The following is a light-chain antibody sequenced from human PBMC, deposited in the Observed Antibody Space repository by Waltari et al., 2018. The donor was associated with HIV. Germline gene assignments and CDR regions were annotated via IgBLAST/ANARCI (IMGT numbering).Light chain of an antibody. J-gene: IGLJ3*02. CDR3: QSADSGDISV. V-gene: IGLV3-25*03. CDR1: ALAKKY. CDR2: KDS. Sequence: SYELTQPPSVSVSPGQTARITCSGDALAKKYAYWYQQKPGQAPVLVMYKDSERPSGIPERFSGSSSGTKVTLTISGVQAEDEADYHCQSADSGDISVFGGGTKLTVL.